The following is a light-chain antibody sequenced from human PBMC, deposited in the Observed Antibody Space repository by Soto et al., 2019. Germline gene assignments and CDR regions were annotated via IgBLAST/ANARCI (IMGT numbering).Light chain of an antibody. CDR1: QSPLDSDDGNTY. J-gene: IGKJ4*01. CDR3: MQRIEFPLT. Sequence: DIVMTQTPLSLTVTPGEPASISCRSSQSPLDSDDGNTYLDWYLQQPGQSPQLLIYTVSYRASGVPDRFSGSGSGTDFTLNISRVEAEDVGVYYCMQRIEFPLTFGGGTKVEIK. V-gene: IGKV2-40*01. CDR2: TVS.